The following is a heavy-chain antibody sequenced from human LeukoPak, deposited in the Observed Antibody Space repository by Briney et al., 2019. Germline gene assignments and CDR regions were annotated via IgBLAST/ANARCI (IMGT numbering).Heavy chain of an antibody. V-gene: IGHV3-74*01. Sequence: TGGSLRLSCAASGFTFSDYWMHWVRQAPGKGPVWVSRISGDGSRITYADSVRGRFTISRDNAKNTLYLQMNSLRAEDTAVYYCSRNFELSAATLPGFWGQGTLVTVSS. CDR2: ISGDGSRI. CDR3: SRNFELSAATLPGF. J-gene: IGHJ4*02. D-gene: IGHD2-15*01. CDR1: GFTFSDYW.